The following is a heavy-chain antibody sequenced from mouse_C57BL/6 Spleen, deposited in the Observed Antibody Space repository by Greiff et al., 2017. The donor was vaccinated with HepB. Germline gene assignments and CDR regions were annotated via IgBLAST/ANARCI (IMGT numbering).Heavy chain of an antibody. CDR3: AREGLTGTFAKDY. V-gene: IGHV5-16*01. CDR2: INYDGSST. J-gene: IGHJ4*01. CDR1: GFTFSDYY. D-gene: IGHD4-1*01. Sequence: EVQRVESEGGLVQPGSSMKLSCTASGFTFSDYYMAWVRQVPEKGLEWVANINYDGSSTYYLDSLKSRFIISRDNAKNILYLQMSSLKSEDTATYYCAREGLTGTFAKDYWGQGTSVTVSS.